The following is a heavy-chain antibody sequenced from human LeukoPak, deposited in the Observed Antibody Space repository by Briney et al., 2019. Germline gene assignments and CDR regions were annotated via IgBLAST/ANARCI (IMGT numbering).Heavy chain of an antibody. CDR3: ARRIAEADNYFDY. D-gene: IGHD6-19*01. V-gene: IGHV3-21*01. CDR2: ISNSSSYI. Sequence: GGSLRLSCAASGFTFSSYSMNWVRQAPGKGLEWVSSISNSSSYIYYADSVKGRFTISRDNAKNSLYLQMNSLRAEDTGVYYCARRIAEADNYFDYWGQGTLVTVSS. CDR1: GFTFSSYS. J-gene: IGHJ4*02.